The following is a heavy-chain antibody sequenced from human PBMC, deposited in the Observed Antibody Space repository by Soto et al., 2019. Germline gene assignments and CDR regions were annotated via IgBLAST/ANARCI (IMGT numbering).Heavy chain of an antibody. V-gene: IGHV1-69*01. D-gene: IGHD5-12*01. Sequence: PWGTTGGKNTVRSARRARVQGLEWMGGIIPIFGTANYAQKFQGRVTITADESTSTAYMELSSLRSEDTEVYYCARDPRGGYNKVAFDSWGQGTMGTVSS. CDR3: ARDPRGGYNKVAFDS. CDR1: GTTGGKNT. J-gene: IGHJ3*02. CDR2: IIPIFGTA.